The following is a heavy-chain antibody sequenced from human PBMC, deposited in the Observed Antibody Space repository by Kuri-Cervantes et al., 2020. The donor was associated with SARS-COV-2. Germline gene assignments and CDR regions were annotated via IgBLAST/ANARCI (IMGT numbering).Heavy chain of an antibody. CDR2: ISYDGSNK. D-gene: IGHD6-19*01. Sequence: GESLKISCAASGFTFSSYAMHWVRQAPGKGLEWVAVISYDGSNKYYADSVKGRFTISRDNSKNTLYLQMNSLRAEDTAVYYCARDQSTYSSGWYRDYYYGMDVWGQGTTVTVSS. CDR3: ARDQSTYSSGWYRDYYYGMDV. CDR1: GFTFSSYA. V-gene: IGHV3-30*04. J-gene: IGHJ6*02.